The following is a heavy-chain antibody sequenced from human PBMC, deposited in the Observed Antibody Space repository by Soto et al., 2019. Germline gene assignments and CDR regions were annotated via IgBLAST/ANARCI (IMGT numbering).Heavy chain of an antibody. Sequence: ASVKVSCKASGYTFTSYGISWVRQAPGQGLEWMGWISAYNGNTNYAQKLQGRVTMTTDTSTSTAYMELRSLRSDDTAVYYCARGGTYYDFWSGYNWFDPWGQGXLVTVYS. CDR1: GYTFTSYG. D-gene: IGHD3-3*01. CDR3: ARGGTYYDFWSGYNWFDP. CDR2: ISAYNGNT. J-gene: IGHJ5*02. V-gene: IGHV1-18*04.